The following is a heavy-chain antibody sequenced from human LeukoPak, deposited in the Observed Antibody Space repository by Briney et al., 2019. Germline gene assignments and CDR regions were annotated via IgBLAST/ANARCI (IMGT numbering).Heavy chain of an antibody. CDR2: ISSSSSYI. CDR3: ARGRTEYYDILTGYYPTGGMDV. D-gene: IGHD3-9*01. J-gene: IGHJ6*02. CDR1: GFTFSSYS. V-gene: IGHV3-21*01. Sequence: GGSLRLSCAASGFTFSSYSMNWVRQAPGKGLERVSSISSSSSYIYYADSVKGRFTISRDNAKNSLYLQMNSLRAEDTAVYYCARGRTEYYDILTGYYPTGGMDVWGQGTTVTVSS.